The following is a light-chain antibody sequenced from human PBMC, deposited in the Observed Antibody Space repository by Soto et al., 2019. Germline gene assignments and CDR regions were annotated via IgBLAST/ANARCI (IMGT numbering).Light chain of an antibody. Sequence: SVLTQPPSASGTPGQRVTISCSGSSSNIGTNHVYWYQHLPGAAPTLLIARNNQRPSGVPDRFSASKSGTSASLTISGLRSEDEGDYYCASWDDTLLFGGGTKLTVL. V-gene: IGLV1-47*01. CDR3: ASWDDTLL. J-gene: IGLJ2*01. CDR1: SSNIGTNH. CDR2: RNN.